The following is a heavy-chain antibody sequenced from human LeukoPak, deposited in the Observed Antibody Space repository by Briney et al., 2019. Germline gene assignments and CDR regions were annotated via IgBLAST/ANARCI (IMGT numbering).Heavy chain of an antibody. D-gene: IGHD2-15*01. CDR2: IKQDGSEK. J-gene: IGHJ6*03. CDR1: GFTFNNAW. CDR3: ARDGGSSGTGAYYMDV. Sequence: GGSLRLSCAASGFTFNNAWMSWVRQAPGKGLEWVANIKQDGSEKYYVDSVEGRFTISRDNAKNSLYLQMNSLRAEDTAVYYCARDGGSSGTGAYYMDVWGKGTTVTVSS. V-gene: IGHV3-7*01.